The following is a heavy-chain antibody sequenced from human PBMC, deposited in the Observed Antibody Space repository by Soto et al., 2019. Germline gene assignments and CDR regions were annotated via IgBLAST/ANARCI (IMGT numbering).Heavy chain of an antibody. V-gene: IGHV3-33*01. D-gene: IGHD6-13*01. CDR3: AREKQQLVPVYYYGMDV. CDR1: GFTFSSYG. CDR2: IWYDGSNK. Sequence: QVQLVESGGGVVQPGRSLRLSCAASGFTFSSYGMHWVRQAPGKGLEWVAVIWYDGSNKYYADSVKGRFTISRDNSKNTLYLQMNSLRAEDTAVYYCAREKQQLVPVYYYGMDVWGQGTTVTVSS. J-gene: IGHJ6*02.